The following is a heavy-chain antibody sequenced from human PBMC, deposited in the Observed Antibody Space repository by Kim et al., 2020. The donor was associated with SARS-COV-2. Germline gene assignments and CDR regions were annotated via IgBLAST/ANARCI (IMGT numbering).Heavy chain of an antibody. CDR1: GGSISRSSYY. Sequence: SETLSLTCTVSGGSISRSSYYWGWIRQSPGKGLEWIGSSYSSGSTYYNPSLKSRVTISADTSKNPFSLKLSSVTAADTAIYYCTGGIREIVDCSWGYWGQGTLVTVS. CDR2: SYSSGST. D-gene: IGHD1-26*01. J-gene: IGHJ4*02. CDR3: TGGIREIVDCSWGY. V-gene: IGHV4-39*07.